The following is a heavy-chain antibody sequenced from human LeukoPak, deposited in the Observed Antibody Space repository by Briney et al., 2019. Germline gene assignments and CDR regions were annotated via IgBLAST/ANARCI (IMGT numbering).Heavy chain of an antibody. CDR1: GFTFSSYW. V-gene: IGHV3-74*01. Sequence: GGSLRLSCAASGFTFSSYWMHWVRQAPGKGLVWVSRINSDGSSTSYADSVKGRFTISRDSSKNTVFLQVSTLRAQDTAVYYCARDPRIAVTGTTLYDYFFHMDVGGKGTTVTVSS. CDR2: INSDGSST. J-gene: IGHJ6*03. CDR3: ARDPRIAVTGTTLYDYFFHMDV. D-gene: IGHD6-19*01.